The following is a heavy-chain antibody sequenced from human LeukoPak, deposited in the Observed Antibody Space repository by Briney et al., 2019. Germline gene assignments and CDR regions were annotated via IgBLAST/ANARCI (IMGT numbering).Heavy chain of an antibody. CDR3: ARFGEAYYYGMDV. V-gene: IGHV4-59*08. CDR1: GGSISSYY. Sequence: SETLSLTCTVSGGSISSYYWSWIRQPPGKGLEWIGYIYYSGSTNYNPSLKSRVTISVDTSKNQFSLKLSSVTAADTAVYYCARFGEAYYYGMDVWGQGTTVTVSS. D-gene: IGHD3-10*01. CDR2: IYYSGST. J-gene: IGHJ6*02.